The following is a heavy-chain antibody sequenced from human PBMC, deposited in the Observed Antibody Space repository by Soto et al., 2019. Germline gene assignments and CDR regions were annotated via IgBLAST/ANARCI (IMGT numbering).Heavy chain of an antibody. CDR1: GDSLRSSYHY. CDR2: IYYTGNT. J-gene: IGHJ4*02. CDR3: VRDEMYAGEFTPNFDR. D-gene: IGHD2-8*01. Sequence: PSETLSLTCTVPGDSLRSSYHYWGWIRQCPGKGLEWIGSIYYTGNTYYNPSLKRRVSLSVDMATNEISLRMRGESVADTAVYYCVRDEMYAGEFTPNFDRGGQGALITVSS. V-gene: IGHV4-39*02.